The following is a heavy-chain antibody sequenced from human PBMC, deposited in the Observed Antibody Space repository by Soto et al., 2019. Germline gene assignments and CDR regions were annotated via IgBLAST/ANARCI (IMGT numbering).Heavy chain of an antibody. J-gene: IGHJ4*02. Sequence: VQLVESGGGVVQPGRSLRLSCAASGFTFSDYAMHWVRQAPGKGLEWVAVVSHDGRNTHYADSVKGRFTISRDSCKITVSLEMTSLRAEDTAVYYCAKGGRQWLVTSDFNYWGQGALVTVSS. D-gene: IGHD6-19*01. CDR2: VSHDGRNT. V-gene: IGHV3-30*18. CDR3: AKGGRQWLVTSDFNY. CDR1: GFTFSDYA.